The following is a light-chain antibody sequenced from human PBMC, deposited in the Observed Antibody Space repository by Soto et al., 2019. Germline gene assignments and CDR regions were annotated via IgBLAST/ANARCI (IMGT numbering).Light chain of an antibody. CDR3: QQANSLPVT. Sequence: DIQMTQSPSSVSASVGDRVTITCRASQGISNWLAWYQQKPGKAPSLLIHAASSLQSGVPSRYSGSGYGTDFTLTISSLQPEDFATYFCQQANSLPVTFGPGTKVDIK. J-gene: IGKJ3*01. V-gene: IGKV1-12*01. CDR2: AAS. CDR1: QGISNW.